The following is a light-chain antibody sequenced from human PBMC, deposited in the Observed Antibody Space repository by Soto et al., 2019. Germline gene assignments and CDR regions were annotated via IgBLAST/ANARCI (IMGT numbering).Light chain of an antibody. V-gene: IGKV3-20*01. CDR3: QQYGSSPFT. Sequence: EIVLTQSPGTLPLSPGERATLSCRASQSVSSSYLVWYQQKPGQAPRPLIYGASSMATGIPDRFSGSGSGTDFTLTISRLEAEDFAVYYCQQYGSSPFTFGQGTKLEIK. J-gene: IGKJ2*01. CDR2: GAS. CDR1: QSVSSSY.